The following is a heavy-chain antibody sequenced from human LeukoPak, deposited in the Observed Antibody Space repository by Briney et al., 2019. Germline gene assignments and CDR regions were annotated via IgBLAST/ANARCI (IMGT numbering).Heavy chain of an antibody. J-gene: IGHJ6*02. CDR1: GFTVSSNY. V-gene: IGHV3-53*05. CDR3: ARDRYYGAGSYGNYYGMDV. Sequence: GGSLRLSCAASGFTVSSNYVTWVRQAPGKGLELVSLVYAGGSTYYADSVKGRFTISRDKSKNTLYLQMNSLRAEDSAVYYCARDRYYGAGSYGNYYGMDVWGQGTTVTVSS. D-gene: IGHD3-10*01. CDR2: VYAGGST.